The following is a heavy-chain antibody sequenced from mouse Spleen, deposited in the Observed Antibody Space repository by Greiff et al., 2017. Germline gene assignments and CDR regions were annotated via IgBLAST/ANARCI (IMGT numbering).Heavy chain of an antibody. V-gene: IGHV1-64*01. D-gene: IGHD1-2*01. J-gene: IGHJ3*01. Sequence: VQLQQPGAELVKPGASVKLSCKASGYTFTSYWMHWVKQRPGQGLEWIGMIHPNSGSTNYNEKFKSKATLTVDKSSSTAYMQLSSLTSEDSAVYYCARTGSLLRLPSWFAYWGQGTLVTVSA. CDR3: ARTGSLLRLPSWFAY. CDR2: IHPNSGST. CDR1: GYTFTSYW.